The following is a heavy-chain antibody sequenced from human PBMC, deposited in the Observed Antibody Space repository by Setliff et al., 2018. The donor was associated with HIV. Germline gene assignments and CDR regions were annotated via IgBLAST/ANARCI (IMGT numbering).Heavy chain of an antibody. CDR3: ARGRGAVAGYVDY. Sequence: PSETLSLTCAVYGGSFSGYYRSWIRQPPGKGLEWIGEINHSGSTNYNPSLKSRVTISVDTSKNQFSLKLSSVTAADTAVYYCARGRGAVAGYVDYWGQGTLVTVSS. J-gene: IGHJ4*02. CDR1: GGSFSGYY. D-gene: IGHD6-19*01. CDR2: INHSGST. V-gene: IGHV4-34*01.